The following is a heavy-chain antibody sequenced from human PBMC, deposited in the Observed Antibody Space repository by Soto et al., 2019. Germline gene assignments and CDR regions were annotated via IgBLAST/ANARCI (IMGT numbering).Heavy chain of an antibody. J-gene: IGHJ6*02. CDR2: ITFSGNTV. CDR1: GFTFSDSY. Sequence: CAASGFTFSDSYMSWIRQAPGKGLEWISYITFSGNTVYYADSLKGRFTISRDNSKNTLYLQMNSLRAEDTAVYYCAKGGIAAAGTIPYYYYYGMDVWGQGTTVTVSS. D-gene: IGHD6-13*01. CDR3: AKGGIAAAGTIPYYYYYGMDV. V-gene: IGHV3-11*04.